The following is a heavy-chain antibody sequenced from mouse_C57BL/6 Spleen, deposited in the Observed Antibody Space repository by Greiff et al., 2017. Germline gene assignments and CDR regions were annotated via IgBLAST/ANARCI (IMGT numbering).Heavy chain of an antibody. CDR3: TNYYGSSYRVFDD. J-gene: IGHJ2*01. CDR2: IDPETGGT. Sequence: QVQLQQSGAELVRPGASVTLSCKASGYTFTDYEMHWVKQTPVHGLEWIGAIDPETGGTAYNQKFKGKAILTADKSSSTAYMELRSLTSEDSAVYYCTNYYGSSYRVFDDWGQGTTLTVAS. D-gene: IGHD1-1*01. CDR1: GYTFTDYE. V-gene: IGHV1-15*01.